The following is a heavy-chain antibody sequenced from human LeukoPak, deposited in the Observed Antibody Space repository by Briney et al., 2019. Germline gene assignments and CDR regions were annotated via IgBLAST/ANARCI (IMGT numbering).Heavy chain of an antibody. V-gene: IGHV1-8*03. D-gene: IGHD3-3*01. CDR1: GYTFTSYD. Sequence: ASVKVSCKASGYTFTSYDINWVRQATGQGLEWMGWMNPNSGNTGYAQKFQGRDTITRNTSISTAYMELSSLRSEDTAVYYCARVSVLRFLEWLHYYMDVWGKGTTVTVSS. CDR2: MNPNSGNT. J-gene: IGHJ6*03. CDR3: ARVSVLRFLEWLHYYMDV.